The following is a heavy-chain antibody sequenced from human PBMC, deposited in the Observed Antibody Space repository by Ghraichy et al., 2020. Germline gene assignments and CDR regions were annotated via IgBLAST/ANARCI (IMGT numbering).Heavy chain of an antibody. CDR3: ARRRVTSGHYFDS. J-gene: IGHJ4*02. Sequence: SETLSLTCTVSGDSIRSGTHYWGWIRQPPGKELEWIGSIYYSGTTYYNPSLKSRVTISVDTSKNQFSLKVRSVTAADTAVFYCARRRVTSGHYFDSWGQGTLVTGSS. V-gene: IGHV4-39*01. CDR1: GDSIRSGTHY. CDR2: IYYSGTT. D-gene: IGHD4-11*01.